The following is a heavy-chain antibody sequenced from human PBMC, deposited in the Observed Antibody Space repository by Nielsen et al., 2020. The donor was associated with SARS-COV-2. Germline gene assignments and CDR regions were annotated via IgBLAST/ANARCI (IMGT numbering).Heavy chain of an antibody. CDR1: GGSISSGDYY. J-gene: IGHJ4*02. V-gene: IGHV4-30-4*01. CDR3: ARGDCSSTSCYAFLFDY. Sequence: SETLSLTCTVSGGSISSGDYYWSWIRQPPGKGLEWIGYIYYSGSTYYNLSLKSRVTISVDTSKNQFSLKLSSVTAADTAVYYCARGDCSSTSCYAFLFDYWGQGTLVTVPS. CDR2: IYYSGST. D-gene: IGHD2-2*01.